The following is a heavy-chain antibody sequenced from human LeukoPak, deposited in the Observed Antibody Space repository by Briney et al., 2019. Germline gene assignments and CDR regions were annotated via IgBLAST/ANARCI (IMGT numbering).Heavy chain of an antibody. J-gene: IGHJ4*02. CDR1: GYTFITYG. Sequence: ASVKVSCKASGYTFITYGISWVRQAPGQGLEWMGWISANNNNTDNVQKLQGRVTMTTDTSTSTAYMELRSLRSDDTAVYYCARALYHTFDYWGQGTPVTVSS. CDR3: ARALYHTFDY. V-gene: IGHV1-18*01. CDR2: ISANNNNT. D-gene: IGHD2-2*01.